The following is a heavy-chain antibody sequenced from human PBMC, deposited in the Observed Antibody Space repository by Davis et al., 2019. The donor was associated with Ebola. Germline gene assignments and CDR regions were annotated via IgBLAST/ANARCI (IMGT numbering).Heavy chain of an antibody. D-gene: IGHD4-11*01. J-gene: IGHJ6*03. CDR1: GFTFSSYS. CDR2: ISSSSSYI. V-gene: IGHV3-21*01. CDR3: AREISVTTVIYYYYMDV. Sequence: PGGSLRLSCAASGFTFSSYSMNWVRQAPGKGLAWVSSISSSSSYIYYADSVKGRFTISRDNAKNSLYLQMNSLRAEDTAVYYCAREISVTTVIYYYYMDVWGKGTTVTVSS.